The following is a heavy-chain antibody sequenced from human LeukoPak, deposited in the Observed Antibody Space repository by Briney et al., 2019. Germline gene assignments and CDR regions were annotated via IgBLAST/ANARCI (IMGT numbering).Heavy chain of an antibody. CDR3: ARTGFYYYLDV. Sequence: QPGGSLRLSCAASGFTFSIFAMHWVRQAPDKGLECVAGISYDGSNEYYADSVKGRFTIFRDNSNNTLDLQMNSLGSEDTAVYYCARTGFYYYLDVWGKGTTVTVSS. V-gene: IGHV3-30*04. CDR1: GFTFSIFA. D-gene: IGHD1-14*01. CDR2: ISYDGSNE. J-gene: IGHJ6*03.